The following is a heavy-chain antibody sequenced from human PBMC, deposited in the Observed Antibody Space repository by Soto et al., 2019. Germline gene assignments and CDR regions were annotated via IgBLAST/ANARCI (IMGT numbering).Heavy chain of an antibody. D-gene: IGHD3-22*01. CDR1: GKSFTTYY. J-gene: IGHJ4*02. V-gene: IGHV1-46*01. CDR3: AGLYHYDSSGYYDY. Sequence: ASVKVSCKASGKSFTTYYMHWVRQAPGQGLEWMGIINPRGGRTTYAQKFHGRVTMTRDTSTSTFHMELSSLTTEDTAVYYCAGLYHYDSSGYYDYWGQGTLVTVSS. CDR2: INPRGGRT.